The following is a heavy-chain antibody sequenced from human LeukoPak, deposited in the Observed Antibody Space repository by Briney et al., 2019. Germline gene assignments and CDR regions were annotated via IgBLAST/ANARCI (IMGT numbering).Heavy chain of an antibody. CDR3: CRRTYYNTLTGYNYWYFDL. V-gene: IGHV4-59*01. CDR2: INYSGSS. CDR1: GGSISSYY. Sequence: SETLSLTCTVSGGSISSYYWSWVRQPPGRGLEGIGYINYSGSSDYNPSLKSRVSFSVDTSKDQFSLRLSSVTAADTAVYYCCRRTYYNTLTGYNYWYFDLWGRGTLVTVSS. D-gene: IGHD3-9*01. J-gene: IGHJ2*01.